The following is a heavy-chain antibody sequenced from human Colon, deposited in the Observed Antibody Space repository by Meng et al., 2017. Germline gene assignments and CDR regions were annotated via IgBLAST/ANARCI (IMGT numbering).Heavy chain of an antibody. D-gene: IGHD3-10*01. V-gene: IGHV4-4*07. Sequence: QVSVRAAGHGLVKPSESLSFSCTVSGASSSNYHWSWIRQTAGKGMEYIGRIYTNGITNYNPSLKPRVTMSVDRSKNQLSLKLSSVTAADTAVYYCARDLDTYYLDFWGQGTLVTVSS. CDR1: GASSSNYH. J-gene: IGHJ4*02. CDR2: IYTNGIT. CDR3: ARDLDTYYLDF.